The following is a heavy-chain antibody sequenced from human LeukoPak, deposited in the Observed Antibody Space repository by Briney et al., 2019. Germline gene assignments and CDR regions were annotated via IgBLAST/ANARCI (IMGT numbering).Heavy chain of an antibody. Sequence: SETLSLTCPVSGGSISSYYWSWIRQPPGKRLEWIGYIYYSGNTNYNPSLKSRVTISVDTSKNQFSLKLSSVTAADTAVYYCARVGIAVAGLDYWGQGTLVTVSS. CDR1: GGSISSYY. CDR3: ARVGIAVAGLDY. J-gene: IGHJ4*02. V-gene: IGHV4-59*01. CDR2: IYYSGNT. D-gene: IGHD6-19*01.